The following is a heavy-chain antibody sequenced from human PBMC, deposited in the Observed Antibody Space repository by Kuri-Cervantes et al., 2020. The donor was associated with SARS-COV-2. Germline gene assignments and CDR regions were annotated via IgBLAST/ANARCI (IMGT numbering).Heavy chain of an antibody. V-gene: IGHV3-48*02. J-gene: IGHJ6*02. D-gene: IGHD2-8*01. CDR3: AREGVREIYYYYYYGMGV. Sequence: GESLKISCAASGFTFSSYSMNWVRQAPGKGLEWVSYISSSSSTIYYADSVKGRFTISRDNAKNSLYLQMNSLRDEDTAVYYCAREGVREIYYYYYYGMGVWGQGTTVTVSS. CDR1: GFTFSSYS. CDR2: ISSSSSTI.